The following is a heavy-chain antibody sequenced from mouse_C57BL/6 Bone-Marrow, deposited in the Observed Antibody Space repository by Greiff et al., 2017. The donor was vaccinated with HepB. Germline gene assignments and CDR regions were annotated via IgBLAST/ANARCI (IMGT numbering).Heavy chain of an antibody. V-gene: IGHV5-4*03. CDR3: ARKDPPYYAMDY. CDR2: ISDGGSYT. Sequence: EVKLMESGGGLVKPGGSLKLSCAASGFTFSSYAMSWVRQTPEKRLEWVATISDGGSYTYYPDNVKGRFTISRDNAKNNLYLQMSHLKSEDTAMYYCARKDPPYYAMDYWGQGTSVTVSS. J-gene: IGHJ4*01. CDR1: GFTFSSYA.